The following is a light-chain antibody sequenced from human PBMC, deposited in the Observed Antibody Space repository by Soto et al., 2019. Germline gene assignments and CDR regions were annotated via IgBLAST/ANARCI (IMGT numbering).Light chain of an antibody. CDR3: QQYGNAPRT. Sequence: VLTQSPGTLSLSPGDGASLSCRASQTLSISYLAWYQQRPGQAPRLLIYGASNRATGIPDRFSASGSGTDFTLTISRLEPEDCAVYYCQQYGNAPRTFGQGTKLEIK. CDR2: GAS. CDR1: QTLSISY. V-gene: IGKV3-20*01. J-gene: IGKJ2*02.